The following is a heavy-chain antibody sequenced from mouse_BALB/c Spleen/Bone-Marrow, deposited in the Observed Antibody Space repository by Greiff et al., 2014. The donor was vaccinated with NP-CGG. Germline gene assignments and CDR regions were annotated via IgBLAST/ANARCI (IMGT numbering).Heavy chain of an antibody. CDR2: INPSNGGT. V-gene: IGHV1-53*01. CDR1: GYTFTSYY. Sequence: VQLVESGPELVKPGASVKLSCKASGYTFTSYYMYWMTQRPGQGPEWIGKINPSNGGTDFNEKFKSKATLTVDRSSNTAYMQLSSLTSDDSSVYYCTRRLGRFYFDYWGQGTTLTVSS. D-gene: IGHD4-1*01. J-gene: IGHJ2*01. CDR3: TRRLGRFYFDY.